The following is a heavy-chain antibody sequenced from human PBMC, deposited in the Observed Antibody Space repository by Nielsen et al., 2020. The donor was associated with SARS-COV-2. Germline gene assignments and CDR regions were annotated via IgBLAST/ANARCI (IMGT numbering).Heavy chain of an antibody. Sequence: SETLSLTCTVSGGSISSGGYYWSWIRQHPGKGLEWIGYIYYSGSTYYNPSLKSRVTISVDTSKDQFSLRLTSVTAADTAVYYCARRNKGPFDYWGQGTSVTVSS. J-gene: IGHJ4*02. CDR3: ARRNKGPFDY. CDR2: IYYSGST. CDR1: GGSISSGGYY. V-gene: IGHV4-31*03.